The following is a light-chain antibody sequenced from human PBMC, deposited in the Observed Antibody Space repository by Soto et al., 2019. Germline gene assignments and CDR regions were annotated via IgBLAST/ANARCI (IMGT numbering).Light chain of an antibody. J-gene: IGLJ2*01. CDR1: SSNIGDSP. CDR2: STN. CDR3: AVWIGSLNTVV. Sequence: QSVVTQTPSASGTPGQRVTISCSGSSSNIGDSPVDWYQQLPGAAPKLLIYSTNQRPSGVPDRFSGSKSGTSASLAISGLQSEDEAEYFCAVWIGSLNTVVFGGGTKVTVL. V-gene: IGLV1-44*01.